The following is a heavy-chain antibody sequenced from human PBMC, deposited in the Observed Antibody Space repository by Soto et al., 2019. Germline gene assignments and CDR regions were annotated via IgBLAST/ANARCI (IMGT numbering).Heavy chain of an antibody. D-gene: IGHD2-2*02. CDR3: ARDLPGSCTTTDCYSYFDY. J-gene: IGHJ4*02. CDR1: GFTFTSYS. V-gene: IGHV3-7*03. CDR2: IQQDGSEK. Sequence: EVQLVESGGGLVQPGGSLRLSCAVSGFTFTSYSMSWVRQAPGEGLEWVANIQQDGSEKYYVDSVKGRFTISRDNAKNSLYLQMNSLRAEDTAVYYCARDLPGSCTTTDCYSYFDYWGQGTLVTVSS.